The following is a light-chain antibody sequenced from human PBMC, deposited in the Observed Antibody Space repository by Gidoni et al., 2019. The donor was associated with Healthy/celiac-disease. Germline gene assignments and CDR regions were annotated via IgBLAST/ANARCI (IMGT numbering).Light chain of an antibody. CDR2: DDD. CDR3: QSYDSSNHRV. Sequence: NFMLTQPHSVSGSPGTTVTISCTGSSGSIASNYVQWYQQRPGSAPTTVIYDDDQRPSGVPDRFSGSIDSSSNSASLTISGLKTEDEADYYCQSYDSSNHRVFGGGTKLTVL. J-gene: IGLJ2*01. CDR1: SGSIASNY. V-gene: IGLV6-57*02.